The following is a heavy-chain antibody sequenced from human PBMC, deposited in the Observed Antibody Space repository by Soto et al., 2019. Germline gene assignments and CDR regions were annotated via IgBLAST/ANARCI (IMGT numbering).Heavy chain of an antibody. D-gene: IGHD6-19*01. CDR3: ARGQTGYSSGWSSVAMDV. Sequence: QVQLVQSGAEMKKPGASVKVSCTASGYTFTGYYIHWVRQAPGQGLEWMGWISPNSGGTKFAQKFQGRVTMTRDTSISTVYMEYSRLRSVETAIYYCARGQTGYSSGWSSVAMDVWGQGTTVTVS. J-gene: IGHJ6*02. CDR2: ISPNSGGT. CDR1: GYTFTGYY. V-gene: IGHV1-2*02.